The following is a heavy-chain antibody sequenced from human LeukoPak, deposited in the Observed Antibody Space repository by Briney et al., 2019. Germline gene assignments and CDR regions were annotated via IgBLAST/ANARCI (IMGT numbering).Heavy chain of an antibody. D-gene: IGHD2-21*02. J-gene: IGHJ1*01. Sequence: GGSLRLSCVVSGFTFNRCWMNWVRQAPGKGLEWVAHINPGGRDTYYVDPVKGRFTISRDNAQNSMYLQMNSLRVEDTAVYYCTSWGDTTAEYFQRWGQGTLVTVSS. CDR1: GFTFNRCW. V-gene: IGHV3-7*01. CDR2: INPGGRDT. CDR3: TSWGDTTAEYFQR.